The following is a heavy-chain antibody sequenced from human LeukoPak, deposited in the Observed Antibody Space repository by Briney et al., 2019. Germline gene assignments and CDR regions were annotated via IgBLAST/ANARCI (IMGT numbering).Heavy chain of an antibody. CDR1: GYTLTELS. V-gene: IGHV1-24*01. CDR2: FDPEDGET. Sequence: GASVKVSCKVSGYTLTELSMHWVRQAPGKGLEWMGGFDPEDGETIYAQKFQGRVTMTEDTSTDTAYMELSSLRSEDTAVYHCATVAMMDFWSGTNDYWGEGTLDTVSS. CDR3: ATVAMMDFWSGTNDY. D-gene: IGHD3-3*01. J-gene: IGHJ4*02.